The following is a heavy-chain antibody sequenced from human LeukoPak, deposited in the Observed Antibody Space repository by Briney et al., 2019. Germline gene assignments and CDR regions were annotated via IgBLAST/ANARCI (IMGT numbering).Heavy chain of an antibody. V-gene: IGHV1-46*01. CDR2: ISPSGGST. Sequence: ASVKVSCKAFGYTFTGYWMHWVRQAPGQGPEWMGVISPSGGSTIYAQKFKGRVTLTRDMSTSTDYLELSSLRSEDTAVYYCARERGYSYGYYYYYYMDVWGKGTTVTVSS. CDR3: ARERGYSYGYYYYYYMDV. CDR1: GYTFTGYW. J-gene: IGHJ6*03. D-gene: IGHD5-18*01.